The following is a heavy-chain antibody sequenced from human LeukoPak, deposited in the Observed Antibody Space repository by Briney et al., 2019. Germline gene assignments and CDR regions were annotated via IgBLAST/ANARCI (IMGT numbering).Heavy chain of an antibody. CDR2: IYYNGST. CDR1: GGSISTSSYY. CDR3: ARGTVNGWWAYFDY. V-gene: IGHV4-39*07. D-gene: IGHD2-15*01. Sequence: PSETLSLTCTVSGGSISTSSYYWGWIRQPPGKGLQWIGSIYYNGSTYYNPSLKSRVTISVDTSRNQFSLKLSSVTAADTAVYYCARGTVNGWWAYFDYWGQGTLVTVSS. J-gene: IGHJ4*02.